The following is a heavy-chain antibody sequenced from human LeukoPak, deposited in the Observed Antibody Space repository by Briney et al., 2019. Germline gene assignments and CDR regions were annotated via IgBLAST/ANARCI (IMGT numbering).Heavy chain of an antibody. CDR2: IWHDGSNK. CDR3: TKGGTEPYRDNAFDI. Sequence: GSLRLSCAASGFTFSNYAIHWVRQAPGKGLEWVAIIWHDGSNKYYADSVKGRFTISRDNSENTLYLQMNSLRAEDTAMYYCTKGGTEPYRDNAFDIWGLGTMVTVSS. V-gene: IGHV3-33*06. CDR1: GFTFSNYA. D-gene: IGHD4-11*01. J-gene: IGHJ3*02.